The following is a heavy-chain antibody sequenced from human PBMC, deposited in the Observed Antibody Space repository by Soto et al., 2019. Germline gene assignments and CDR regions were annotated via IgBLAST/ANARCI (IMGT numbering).Heavy chain of an antibody. V-gene: IGHV3-7*01. D-gene: IGHD3-22*01. CDR2: IKQDGSEK. CDR1: GFTFSSYW. J-gene: IGHJ6*03. Sequence: GGSLRLSCAASGFTFSSYWMSWVRQAPGKGLEWVANIKQDGSEKYYVDSVKGRFTISRDNAKNSLYLQMNSLRAEDTAVYYCARGLSYYRATGYYYMDVWGKGTTVTVSS. CDR3: ARGLSYYRATGYYYMDV.